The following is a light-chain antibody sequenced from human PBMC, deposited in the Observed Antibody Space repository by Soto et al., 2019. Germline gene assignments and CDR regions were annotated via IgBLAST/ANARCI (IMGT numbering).Light chain of an antibody. J-gene: IGLJ1*01. CDR2: DVS. V-gene: IGLV2-14*01. Sequence: QSALTQPASVSGSPRQSITISCTGTHSDVGGYNYDSWYQQHPGKAPKLMIYDVSNRPSGVSNRFSGSKSGNTASLTISGLQAEDEADYYCSSYTSSSTRVFGTGTKLTVL. CDR3: SSYTSSSTRV. CDR1: HSDVGGYNY.